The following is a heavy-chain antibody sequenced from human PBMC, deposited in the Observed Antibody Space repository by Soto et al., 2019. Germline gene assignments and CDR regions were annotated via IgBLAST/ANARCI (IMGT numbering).Heavy chain of an antibody. V-gene: IGHV4-59*08. CDR2: IYYSGST. J-gene: IGHJ5*02. Sequence: SETLSLTCTVSGGSISSYYWSWIRQPPGKGLEWIGYIYYSGSTNYNPSLRSRVTISVDTSKNQFSLKLSSVTAADTAVYYCARHRHHYYGSGSYPLAAYWFDPWGQGTLVTVSS. CDR3: ARHRHHYYGSGSYPLAAYWFDP. CDR1: GGSISSYY. D-gene: IGHD3-10*01.